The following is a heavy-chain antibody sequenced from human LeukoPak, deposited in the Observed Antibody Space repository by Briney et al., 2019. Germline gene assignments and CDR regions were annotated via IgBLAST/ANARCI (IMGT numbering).Heavy chain of an antibody. Sequence: PGRTLRLSCAASGFTFSSYGMHWVRQAPGKGLEWVAVIWYDGSNKYYADSVKGRFTISRDNSKNTLYLQMNSLRAEDTAVYYCAKSWEWLLLLQNWGQGTLVTVSS. CDR2: IWYDGSNK. V-gene: IGHV3-33*06. CDR1: GFTFSSYG. J-gene: IGHJ4*02. D-gene: IGHD3-22*01. CDR3: AKSWEWLLLLQN.